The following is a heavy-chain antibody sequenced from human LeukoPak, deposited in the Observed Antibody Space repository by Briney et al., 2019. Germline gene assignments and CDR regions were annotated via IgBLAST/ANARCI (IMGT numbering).Heavy chain of an antibody. Sequence: PGGSLRLSCAASGFTFSSYWMSWVRQAPGKGLEWVANIKQDGSEKYYVDSVKGRFTISRDNAKNSLYLQMNSLRAEDTAVYYCARRAHYDILTGYGMDVWGQGTTVTVSS. CDR3: ARRAHYDILTGYGMDV. CDR2: IKQDGSEK. V-gene: IGHV3-7*01. D-gene: IGHD3-9*01. J-gene: IGHJ6*02. CDR1: GFTFSSYW.